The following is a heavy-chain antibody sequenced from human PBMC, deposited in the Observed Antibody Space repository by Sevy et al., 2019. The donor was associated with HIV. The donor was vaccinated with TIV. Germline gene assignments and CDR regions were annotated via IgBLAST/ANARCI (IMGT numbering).Heavy chain of an antibody. J-gene: IGHJ4*02. CDR3: AREGCTKPHDY. V-gene: IGHV3-23*01. D-gene: IGHD2-8*01. Sequence: GGCLRLSCAASGFTFSKYSMSWVRQPPGKGLERVSTLSFGCGEINYADSVKGRFTISRVNSKSSVYLQMNNLGPEDTAVHYCAREGCTKPHDYWGQGTLVTVSS. CDR2: LSFGCGEI. CDR1: GFTFSKYS.